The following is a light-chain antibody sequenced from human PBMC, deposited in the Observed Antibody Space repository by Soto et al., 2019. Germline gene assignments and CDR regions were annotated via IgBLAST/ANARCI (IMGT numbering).Light chain of an antibody. CDR1: QSVSSNY. CDR2: GAS. J-gene: IGKJ1*01. Sequence: EVVMTQSPSTLSVTTGERATLSCRASQSVSSNYLAWFQQKPGQAPRLLIYGASSRATGIPDRFSGSGSGTDFTLTISRLEPEDFAVYYCEQYGSSPRTCGQGTKV. CDR3: EQYGSSPRT. V-gene: IGKV3-20*01.